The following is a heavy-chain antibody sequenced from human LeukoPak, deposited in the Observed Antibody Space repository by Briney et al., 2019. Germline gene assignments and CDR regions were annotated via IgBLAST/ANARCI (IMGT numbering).Heavy chain of an antibody. Sequence: GASVKVSCKASGYTFTSYYMHWVRQAPGQGLEWMGIINPSGGGTSYAQKFQGRVTMTRDTSTSTVYMELSSLRSEDTAVYYCVRATYCGGDCYFSLFDYWGQGTLVTVSS. V-gene: IGHV1-46*01. CDR2: INPSGGGT. J-gene: IGHJ4*02. CDR3: VRATYCGGDCYFSLFDY. D-gene: IGHD2-21*02. CDR1: GYTFTSYY.